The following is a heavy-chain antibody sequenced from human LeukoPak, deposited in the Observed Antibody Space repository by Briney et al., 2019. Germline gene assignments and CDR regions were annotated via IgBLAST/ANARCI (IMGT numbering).Heavy chain of an antibody. J-gene: IGHJ4*02. CDR3: APRGAHGY. CDR1: GFSLTDYG. CDR2: IGTRSRHI. V-gene: IGHV3-21*01. D-gene: IGHD4/OR15-4a*01. Sequence: GGSLRLSCAVSGFSLTDYGMNWIRQAPGKGLEWVSSIGTRSRHIYYAESVKGRFTISRDNATNSVYLQMNSLGVEDTGVYYCAPRGAHGYWGQGTLVTVSS.